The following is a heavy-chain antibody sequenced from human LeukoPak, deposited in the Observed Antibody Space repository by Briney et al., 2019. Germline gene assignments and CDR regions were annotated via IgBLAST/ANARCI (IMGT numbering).Heavy chain of an antibody. V-gene: IGHV4-59*08. J-gene: IGHJ4*02. D-gene: IGHD6-6*01. CDR2: IYYSGST. CDR1: GGSISSYY. Sequence: SETLSLTCTVSGGSISSYYWSWIRQPPGKGLEWIGYIYYSGSTNYNPSLKSRVTISVDTSKNQFSLKLSSVTAADTAVYYCARQNGIAARRDYFDYWGQGTLVTVSS. CDR3: ARQNGIAARRDYFDY.